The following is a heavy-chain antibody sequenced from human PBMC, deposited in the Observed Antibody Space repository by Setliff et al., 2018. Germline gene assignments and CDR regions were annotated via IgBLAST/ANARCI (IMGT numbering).Heavy chain of an antibody. Sequence: PSETLSLTCIVSGASISSDGYYWSWIRQHPGKGLEWIGYIYYSGSTYYNPSLKSRVTISVDTSKNQFSLKLSSVTAADTAVYYCARDVGGEGYFDPWGQGTLVTVSS. CDR1: GASISSDGYY. J-gene: IGHJ4*02. CDR2: IYYSGST. CDR3: ARDVGGEGYFDP. V-gene: IGHV4-31*03. D-gene: IGHD3-10*01.